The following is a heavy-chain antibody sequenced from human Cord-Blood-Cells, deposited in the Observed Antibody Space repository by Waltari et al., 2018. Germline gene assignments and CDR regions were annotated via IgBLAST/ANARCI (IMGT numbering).Heavy chain of an antibody. Sequence: QVQLQESGPGLVKPSETLSLTCTVSGGSISSYSWSWIRQPPGKGLEWIGYIYYSGSTNYTPSLKRRVTISVDTSKNQFSLKLSSVTAADTAVYYCARDRGLGYCSGGSCYSGWFDPWGQGTLVTVSS. CDR2: IYYSGST. CDR1: GGSISSYS. J-gene: IGHJ5*02. D-gene: IGHD2-15*01. CDR3: ARDRGLGYCSGGSCYSGWFDP. V-gene: IGHV4-59*01.